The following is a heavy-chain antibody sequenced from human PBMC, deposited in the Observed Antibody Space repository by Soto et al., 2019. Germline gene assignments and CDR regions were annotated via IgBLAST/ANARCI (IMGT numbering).Heavy chain of an antibody. CDR3: ARDLGEVYAT. V-gene: IGHV3-21*01. CDR1: GFTFSSST. CDR2: ISSSSSYI. D-gene: IGHD2-8*01. J-gene: IGHJ5*02. Sequence: EVQLVESGGGLVKPGGSLRLSCAGSGFTFSSSTMTWVRQAPGKGLEWVSSISSSSSYIYQPDSLKGRFTISRDNAKNSVFLQMSSLRAEDTAVSYCARDLGEVYATWGQGTLVTVSS.